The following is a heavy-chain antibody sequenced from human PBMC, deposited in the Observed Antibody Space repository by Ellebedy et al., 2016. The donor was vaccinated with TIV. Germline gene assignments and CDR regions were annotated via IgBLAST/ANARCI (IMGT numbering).Heavy chain of an antibody. V-gene: IGHV4-59*12. Sequence: SETLSLTCTVSGGSISNYYWIHIRQPPGKGLEWIAYISDSGSPNYNPALKGRVTISLDTSKNQFSLKLTSGTAADSAFYYCVSDYIEYRLHYWGQGTRVTGSS. CDR2: ISDSGSP. D-gene: IGHD2-2*01. J-gene: IGHJ4*02. CDR1: GGSISNYY. CDR3: VSDYIEYRLHY.